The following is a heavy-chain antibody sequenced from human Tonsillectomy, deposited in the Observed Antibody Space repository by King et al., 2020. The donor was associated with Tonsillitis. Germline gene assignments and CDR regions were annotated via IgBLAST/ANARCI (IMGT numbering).Heavy chain of an antibody. CDR2: ISAYNGNT. CDR1: GYTFTSYG. V-gene: IGHV1-18*03. CDR3: ATVPPGYGAFDI. D-gene: IGHD5-18*01. J-gene: IGHJ3*02. Sequence: QLVQSGAEVKKPGASVKVSCKASGYTFTSYGISWVRQAPGQGLEWMGWISAYNGNTNYAQKLQGRVTMTTDTSTSTAYMELRIQTSDDMAVYYWATVPPGYGAFDIWGQGTMVTVSS.